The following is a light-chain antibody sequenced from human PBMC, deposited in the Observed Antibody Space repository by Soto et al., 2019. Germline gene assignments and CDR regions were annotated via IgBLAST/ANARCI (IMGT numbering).Light chain of an antibody. CDR2: EVT. J-gene: IGLJ1*01. CDR1: RRDVGGYNY. Sequence: QSVLTQPASVSGSPGQSITISCTGTRRDVGGYNYVSWYQQYPGKSPKLLIYEVTHRPSGVSNRFYGSKSGNTASLTISGLQAEDEADYYCCSYAGSYTFVFGTGTKVTVL. CDR3: CSYAGSYTFV. V-gene: IGLV2-14*01.